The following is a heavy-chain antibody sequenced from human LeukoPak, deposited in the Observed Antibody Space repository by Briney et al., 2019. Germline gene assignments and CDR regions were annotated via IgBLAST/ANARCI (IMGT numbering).Heavy chain of an antibody. CDR3: AKRESYSNSPIDY. CDR1: GFSFSSYA. D-gene: IGHD6-13*01. V-gene: IGHV3-23*01. Sequence: GGSLRLSCAASGFSFSSYAMSWVRQAPGKGLEWVSSNSHDGGGKYYADSVKGRSTISRDNSKGTLYLQMSSLRAEDTAIYYCAKRESYSNSPIDYWGQGTLVTVSS. J-gene: IGHJ4*02. CDR2: NSHDGGGK.